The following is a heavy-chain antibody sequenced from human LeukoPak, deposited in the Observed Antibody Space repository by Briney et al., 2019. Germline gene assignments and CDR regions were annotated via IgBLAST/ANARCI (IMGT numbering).Heavy chain of an antibody. D-gene: IGHD1-26*01. CDR1: GYTFTNYD. Sequence: ASVKVSCKASGYTFTNYDINWVRQATGQGLEWMGWMNPNSGNTGYAQKFQGRVTITRNTSISTAYMELSSLRSEDTAVYYCARDPAGGITGFYYYMDVWGKGTTVTVSS. CDR3: ARDPAGGITGFYYYMDV. CDR2: MNPNSGNT. J-gene: IGHJ6*03. V-gene: IGHV1-8*03.